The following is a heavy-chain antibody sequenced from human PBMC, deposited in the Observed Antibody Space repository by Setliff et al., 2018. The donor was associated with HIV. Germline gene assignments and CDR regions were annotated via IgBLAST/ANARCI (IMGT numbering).Heavy chain of an antibody. V-gene: IGHV4-31*03. J-gene: IGHJ4*02. CDR2: MYHTGNT. CDR1: GGSITTDGYY. D-gene: IGHD5-12*01. Sequence: SETLSLTCSVSGGSITTDGYYWSWIRHHPGKGLEWIGYMYHTGNTYYNPSLASRLVMSLDPSKNQFSLKLNSMTAADTAMYYCAFSKQMATMAFDYWGQGALVTVSS. CDR3: AFSKQMATMAFDY.